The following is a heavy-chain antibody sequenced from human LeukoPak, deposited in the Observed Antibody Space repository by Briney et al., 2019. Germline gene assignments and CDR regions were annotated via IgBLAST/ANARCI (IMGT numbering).Heavy chain of an antibody. J-gene: IGHJ6*02. CDR1: GITLSNYG. V-gene: IGHV3-23*01. Sequence: GGSLRLSCAVSGITLSNYGMSWVRQAPGKGLEWVAGLSGSGGGTNYADSVKGRFTISRDNAKNSLYLQMNSLRVEDTAVYYCARLFYYDSSGVYGMDVWGQGTTVTVSS. D-gene: IGHD3-22*01. CDR3: ARLFYYDSSGVYGMDV. CDR2: LSGSGGGT.